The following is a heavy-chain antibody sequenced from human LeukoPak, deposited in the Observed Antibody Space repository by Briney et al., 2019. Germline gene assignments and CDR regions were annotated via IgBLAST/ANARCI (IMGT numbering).Heavy chain of an antibody. D-gene: IGHD3-22*01. CDR2: INHSGST. CDR1: GGSFSGYY. V-gene: IGHV4-34*01. Sequence: PSETLSLTCAVYGGSFSGYYWSWIRQPPGKGLEWIGEINHSGSTNYNPSLKSRVTISVDTSKNQFSLKLSSVTAADTAVYYCARAGGAVVVMSDWYFDLWGRGTLVTVSS. CDR3: ARAGGAVVVMSDWYFDL. J-gene: IGHJ2*01.